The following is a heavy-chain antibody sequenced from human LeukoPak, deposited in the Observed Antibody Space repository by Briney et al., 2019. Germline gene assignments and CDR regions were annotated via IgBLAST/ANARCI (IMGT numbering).Heavy chain of an antibody. V-gene: IGHV3-21*01. CDR1: GFTFSSYW. Sequence: GGSLRLSCAASGFTFSSYWMSWVRQAPGKGLEWVSSISSSSSYIYYADSVKGRFTISRDNSKNTLYLQMNGLRAEDTAVYYCARDIVVVSAAMSQLVDYWGQGTLVTVSS. J-gene: IGHJ4*02. CDR3: ARDIVVVSAAMSQLVDY. CDR2: ISSSSSYI. D-gene: IGHD2-2*01.